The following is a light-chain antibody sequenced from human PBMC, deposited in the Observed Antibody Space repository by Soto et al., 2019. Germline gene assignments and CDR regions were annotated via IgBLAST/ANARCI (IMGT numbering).Light chain of an antibody. CDR1: SSDVGGYNY. Sequence: QSALTQPRSVSGSPGQSVTISCTGTSSDVGGYNYVSWYQQYAGKTPKLLIYDVSKRPSGVPDRFSGSKSGNTASLSISGLQAEDGADYYCCSYAGTYTEVFGGGTKVTVL. V-gene: IGLV2-11*01. J-gene: IGLJ2*01. CDR3: CSYAGTYTEV. CDR2: DVS.